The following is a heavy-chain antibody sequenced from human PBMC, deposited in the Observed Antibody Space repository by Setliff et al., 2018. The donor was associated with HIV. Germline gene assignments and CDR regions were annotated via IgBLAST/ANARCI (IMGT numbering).Heavy chain of an antibody. J-gene: IGHJ4*02. CDR1: GFTFTDYW. D-gene: IGHD6-6*01. CDR2: INVDGSSI. V-gene: IGHV3-74*01. CDR3: ARLPQDVRSSIDF. Sequence: SLKISCAASGFTFTDYWMHWVCQVPGQGLVWVSRINVDGSSISYADSVKGRFTISRDNAKNTLFLQMNSLRAEDTAVYYCARLPQDVRSSIDFWGQGTLVTVSS.